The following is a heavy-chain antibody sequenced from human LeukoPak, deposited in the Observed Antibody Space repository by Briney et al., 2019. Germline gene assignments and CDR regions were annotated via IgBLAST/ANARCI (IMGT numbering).Heavy chain of an antibody. CDR3: ARNLYDSSGPYGTSGFDP. V-gene: IGHV4-30-4*08. J-gene: IGHJ5*02. Sequence: PSETLSLTCTVSGGSISSGGYYWSWIRQHPGKGLEWIGYIYYSGSTYYNPSLKSRVTISVDTSKNQFSLKLSSVTAADTAVYYCARNLYDSSGPYGTSGFDPWGQGTLVTVSS. CDR1: GGSISSGGYY. D-gene: IGHD3-22*01. CDR2: IYYSGST.